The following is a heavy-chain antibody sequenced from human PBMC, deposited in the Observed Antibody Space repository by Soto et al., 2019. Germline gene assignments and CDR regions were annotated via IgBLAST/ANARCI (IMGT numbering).Heavy chain of an antibody. CDR3: ARDFHDYGMDV. J-gene: IGHJ6*02. V-gene: IGHV4-59*01. CDR2: IYYSGST. CDR1: GGSISSYY. Sequence: SETLSLTCTVSGGSISSYYRSWIRQPPGKGLEWIGYIYYSGSTNYNPSLKSRVTISVDTSKNQFSLKLSSVTAADTAVYYCARDFHDYGMDVWGQGTTVTVSS.